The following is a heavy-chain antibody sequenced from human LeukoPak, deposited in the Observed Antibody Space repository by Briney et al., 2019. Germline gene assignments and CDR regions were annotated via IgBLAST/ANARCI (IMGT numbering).Heavy chain of an antibody. CDR2: IYYSGST. V-gene: IGHV4-39*07. D-gene: IGHD3-22*01. CDR3: ARTFYYDSSGFDY. J-gene: IGHJ4*02. CDR1: GGSISSSSYY. Sequence: SETLSLTCTVSGGSISSSSYYWGWLRQPPGKGLEWIGSIYYSGSTYYNPSLKSRVTISVDTSKNQFSLKLSSVTAADTAVYYCARTFYYDSSGFDYWGQGTLVTVSS.